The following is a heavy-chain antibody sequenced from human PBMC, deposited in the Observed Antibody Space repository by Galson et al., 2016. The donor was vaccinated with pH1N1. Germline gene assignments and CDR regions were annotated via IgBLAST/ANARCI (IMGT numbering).Heavy chain of an antibody. V-gene: IGHV3-23*01. CDR2: ISGTGGST. D-gene: IGHD7-27*01. Sequence: SLRLSCAASGFTFSTYAMSWVRQAPGKGLEWVSAISGTGGSTYYADSVKGRFTISRDNSKNTLYLQMNSLRDEDTAVYYCARENWGSFDYWGQGTLVTVSS. CDR3: ARENWGSFDY. CDR1: GFTFSTYA. J-gene: IGHJ4*02.